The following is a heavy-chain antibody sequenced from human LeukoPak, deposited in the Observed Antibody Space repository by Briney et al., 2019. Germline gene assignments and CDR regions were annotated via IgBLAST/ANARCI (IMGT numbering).Heavy chain of an antibody. CDR3: ARSSGFGMDV. CDR2: INAGNGNT. CDR1: GCTFTSYA. D-gene: IGHD6-19*01. Sequence: ASVKVSCKASGCTFTSYAVHWVRQAPGQRLEWMGWINAGNGNTKYSQKFQDRVTITRDTSASTVYMELSSLRSEDTSVYYCARSSGFGMDVWGQGTTVTVSS. J-gene: IGHJ6*02. V-gene: IGHV1-3*01.